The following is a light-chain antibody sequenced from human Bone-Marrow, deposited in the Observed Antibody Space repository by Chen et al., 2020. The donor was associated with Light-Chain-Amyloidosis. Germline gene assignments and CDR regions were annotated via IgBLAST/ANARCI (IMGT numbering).Light chain of an antibody. V-gene: IGLV3-25*03. Sequence: SYELTQPPSVSVSPGQTARITCSGDDLPTKYAYWYQQKPGQAPVLVIHRDTERPSGISERFSGSISGTTATWTISGVQAEDEADDHCQSADSSGTYEVIFGGGTKLTVL. CDR2: RDT. CDR3: QSADSSGTYEVI. CDR1: DLPTKY. J-gene: IGLJ2*01.